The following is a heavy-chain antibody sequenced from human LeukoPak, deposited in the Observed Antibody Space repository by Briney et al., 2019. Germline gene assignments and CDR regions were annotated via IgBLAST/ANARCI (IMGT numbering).Heavy chain of an antibody. CDR2: INGDGSST. CDR1: GFTFSSYE. Sequence: TGGSLRLSCAASGFTFSSYEMNWVRQAPGKGLVWVSRINGDGSSTNYADSVKGRFTISRDNAKNTLYLQMNSLRAEDTAVYYCARGYSAAVAGSGGWFDPWGQGTLVTVSS. CDR3: ARGYSAAVAGSGGWFDP. D-gene: IGHD6-19*01. V-gene: IGHV3-74*01. J-gene: IGHJ5*02.